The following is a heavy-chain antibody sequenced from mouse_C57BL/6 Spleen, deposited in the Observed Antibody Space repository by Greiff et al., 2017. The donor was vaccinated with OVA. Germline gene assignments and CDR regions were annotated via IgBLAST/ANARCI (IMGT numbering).Heavy chain of an antibody. V-gene: IGHV2-5*01. CDR3: AKDGGYYYAMGD. J-gene: IGHJ4*01. CDR1: GFSLTSYG. CDR2: IWRGGST. Sequence: QVQLQQSGPGLVQPSPSLSISCTASGFSLTSYGVHWVRQSPGKGLEWLGVIWRGGSTDYNAAFMSRLSITKDNSKGQVFFKMNSLQADDAAIYYCAKDGGYYYAMGDWGQGTSVTIAS. D-gene: IGHD2-3*01.